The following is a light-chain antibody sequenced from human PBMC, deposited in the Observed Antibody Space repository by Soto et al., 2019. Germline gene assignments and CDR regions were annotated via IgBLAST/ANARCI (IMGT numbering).Light chain of an antibody. CDR2: DVS. CDR3: SSYTSCSTPYV. CDR1: SSDVGGYNY. J-gene: IGLJ1*01. Sequence: SVLTQPASVSGSPGQSITISCTGTSSDVGGYNYVSWYQQHPGKAPKLMIYDVSNRPSGVSNRFSGSKSGNTASLTISGLQAEDEADYYCSSYTSCSTPYVFGTGTKVTVL. V-gene: IGLV2-14*01.